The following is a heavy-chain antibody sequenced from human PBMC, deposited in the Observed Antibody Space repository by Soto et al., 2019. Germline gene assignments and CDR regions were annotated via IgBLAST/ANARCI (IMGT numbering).Heavy chain of an antibody. J-gene: IGHJ3*02. CDR1: GGSISSSSYY. Sequence: SETLSLTCTVSGGSISSSSYYWGWIRQPPGKGLEWIGSFYYSWSTYYNPSLNIRVTISVDTSNNQFSLKLSSVTAADTAVYYCARQDGLRFSGSAFDIWGQVKMVTVSS. D-gene: IGHD3-3*01. CDR2: FYYSWST. CDR3: ARQDGLRFSGSAFDI. V-gene: IGHV4-39*01.